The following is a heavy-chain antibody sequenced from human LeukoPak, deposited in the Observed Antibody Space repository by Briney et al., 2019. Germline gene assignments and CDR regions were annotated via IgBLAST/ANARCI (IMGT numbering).Heavy chain of an antibody. CDR1: GFTFSSYW. CDR3: ARGGLRYSYGYHAFDI. J-gene: IGHJ3*02. V-gene: IGHV3-74*01. CDR2: INSDGSST. D-gene: IGHD5-18*01. Sequence: GGSLRLSCAASGFTFSSYWMHWVRQAPGKGLVWVSRINSDGSSTSYADSVKGRFTISRDNAKNSLYLQMNSLRAEDTAVYYCARGGLRYSYGYHAFDIWGQGTMVTVSS.